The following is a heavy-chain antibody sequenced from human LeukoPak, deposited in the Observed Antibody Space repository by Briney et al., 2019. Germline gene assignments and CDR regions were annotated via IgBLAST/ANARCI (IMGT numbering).Heavy chain of an antibody. V-gene: IGHV4-39*01. CDR1: GGSITSGDYY. J-gene: IGHJ4*02. Sequence: PSQTLSLTCTVSGGSITSGDYYWGWIRQPPGKGLEWIGRIYYSGSTYYNASLKSRGTISVDTSKNQFSLTLNSVTAADTAVYFCARQVVAVAGTGYFDYWGQGTLVTVSS. CDR3: ARQVVAVAGTGYFDY. CDR2: IYYSGST. D-gene: IGHD6-19*01.